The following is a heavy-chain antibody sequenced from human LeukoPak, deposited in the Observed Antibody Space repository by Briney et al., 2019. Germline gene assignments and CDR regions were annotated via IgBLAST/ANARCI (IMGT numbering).Heavy chain of an antibody. V-gene: IGHV3-23*01. D-gene: IGHD2-2*01. J-gene: IGHJ4*02. Sequence: GGSLRLSCAPSRFTLSNYVLIWVRQAPGRGLEWVSAITESGGTTSYADSVKGRFTISRDNSRNTLYLQMNSLRAEDAAVYYCAKDREVSAARVYDYWGQGTLVTVSS. CDR1: RFTLSNYV. CDR3: AKDREVSAARVYDY. CDR2: ITESGGTT.